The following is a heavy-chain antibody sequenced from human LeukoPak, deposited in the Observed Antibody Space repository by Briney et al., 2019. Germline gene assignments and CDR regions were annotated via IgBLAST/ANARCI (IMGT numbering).Heavy chain of an antibody. J-gene: IGHJ4*02. CDR1: GGSINSGDYY. V-gene: IGHV4-30-4*08. CDR3: ARVYYYDSTGYYYQYYFDY. CDR2: IYYSGST. Sequence: PSETLSLTCTVSGGSINSGDYYWTWIRQPPGKGLEWIGYIYYSGSTHYNPSLKSRVTISVDTSKNQFSLKLSSVTAADTAVYYCARVYYYDSTGYYYQYYFDYWGQGTLVTVSS. D-gene: IGHD3-22*01.